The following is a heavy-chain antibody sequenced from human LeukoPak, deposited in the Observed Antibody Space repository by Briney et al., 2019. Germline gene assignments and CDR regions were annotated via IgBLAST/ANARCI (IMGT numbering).Heavy chain of an antibody. D-gene: IGHD5-18*01. J-gene: IGHJ4*02. CDR3: AREGSGTTGRGYSYGSDFDY. Sequence: GGSVRLSCAASGFTFDDYGMSWVRHAPGKGLEWVSGINWNGGSTGYADSVKGRFTISRDNAKNSLYLQMNSLRAEDTAVYYCAREGSGTTGRGYSYGSDFDYWGQGTLVTVSS. CDR2: INWNGGST. CDR1: GFTFDDYG. V-gene: IGHV3-20*04.